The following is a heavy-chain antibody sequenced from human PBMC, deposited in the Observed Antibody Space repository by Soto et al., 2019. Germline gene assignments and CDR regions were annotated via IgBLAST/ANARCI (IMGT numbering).Heavy chain of an antibody. CDR2: ISSNGGST. Sequence: EVQLVESGEGLVQPGGSLRLSCAASGFSFSEFAMHWVRQAPGKGLEYVSGISSNGGSTYYADSVKGRFTISRDNFKNMLYVQMGSLRPEDMAVYYCARGRYSSHAGVGMDVWGQGTTVAVS. D-gene: IGHD6-13*01. J-gene: IGHJ6*02. CDR3: ARGRYSSHAGVGMDV. V-gene: IGHV3-64*02. CDR1: GFSFSEFA.